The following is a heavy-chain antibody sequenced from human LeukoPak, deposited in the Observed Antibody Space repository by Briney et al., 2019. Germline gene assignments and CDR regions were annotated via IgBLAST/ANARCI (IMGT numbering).Heavy chain of an antibody. CDR1: GFTFSSYA. D-gene: IGHD2-2*01. V-gene: IGHV3-23*01. CDR3: AKFSQLSSFDY. J-gene: IGHJ4*02. CDR2: ISGSGGST. Sequence: GGSLRHSXAASGFTFSSYAMSWVRQAPGKGLEWVSAISGSGGSTYYADSVKGRFTISRDNSKNTLYLQMHSLRAEDTAVYYCAKFSQLSSFDYCGQGTLVTVSS.